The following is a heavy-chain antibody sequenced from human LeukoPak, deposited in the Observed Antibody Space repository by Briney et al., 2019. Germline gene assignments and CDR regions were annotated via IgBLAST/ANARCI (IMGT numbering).Heavy chain of an antibody. J-gene: IGHJ2*01. D-gene: IGHD4-17*01. Sequence: PSETLSLTCTVSGGSITNYYWSWLRQPPGMGLEWIGYIYCTGSTYYNPSLKRRLTMSVDTSKKQFSLRLSPVTAADTAVYYCTRNGYGDYGPFYYFDLWGRGTRVTVSS. CDR3: TRNGYGDYGPFYYFDL. CDR1: GGSITNYY. V-gene: IGHV4-59*08. CDR2: IYCTGST.